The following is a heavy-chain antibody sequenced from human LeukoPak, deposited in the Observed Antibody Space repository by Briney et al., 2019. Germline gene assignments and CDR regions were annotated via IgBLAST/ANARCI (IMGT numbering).Heavy chain of an antibody. J-gene: IGHJ4*02. D-gene: IGHD3-10*01. CDR2: DYCGGNT. V-gene: IGHV4-61*01. Sequence: SETLSLTCTVSGFSVTTDSYCWGWIRQPPGKGLEWIGYDYCGGNTNYDPSLKRRVTISVDTSKNQFSLTLTSVTAADTAVYFCARDHFGSLDSWGQGSLSPSPQ. CDR3: ARDHFGSLDS. CDR1: GFSVTTDSYC.